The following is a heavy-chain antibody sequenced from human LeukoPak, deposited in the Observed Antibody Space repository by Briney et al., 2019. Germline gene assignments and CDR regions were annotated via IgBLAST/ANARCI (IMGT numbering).Heavy chain of an antibody. CDR1: GFTLSSYS. CDR3: ARDDNPKYYYDSSGYYYPLDY. J-gene: IGHJ4*02. V-gene: IGHV3-21*01. D-gene: IGHD3-22*01. Sequence: GGSLRLSCAASGFTLSSYSMNWVRQAPGKGLEWVSSISSSSSYIYYADSVKGRFTISRDNAKNSLYLQMNSLRAEDTAVYYCARDDNPKYYYDSSGYYYPLDYWGQGTLVTVSS. CDR2: ISSSSSYI.